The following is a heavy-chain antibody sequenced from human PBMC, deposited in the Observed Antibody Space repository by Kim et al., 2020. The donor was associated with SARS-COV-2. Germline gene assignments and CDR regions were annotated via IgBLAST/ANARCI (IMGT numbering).Heavy chain of an antibody. J-gene: IGHJ6*02. V-gene: IGHV1-3*01. CDR1: GYTFTSYA. Sequence: ASVKVSCKASGYTFTSYAMHWVRQAPGQRLEWMGWINAGNGNTKYSQKFQGRVTITRDTSASTAYMELSSLRSEDTAVYYCARWEDSGYDGANYYYGMDVWGQGTTVTVSS. CDR3: ARWEDSGYDGANYYYGMDV. D-gene: IGHD5-12*01. CDR2: INAGNGNT.